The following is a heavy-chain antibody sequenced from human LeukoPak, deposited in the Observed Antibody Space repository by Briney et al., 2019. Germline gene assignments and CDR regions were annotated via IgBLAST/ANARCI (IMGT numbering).Heavy chain of an antibody. CDR3: ARGPGSYDSWTDNWFDP. V-gene: IGHV4-34*01. Sequence: SETLSLTCAVYGGSFSGYYWSWIRQPPGKGLEWIGEINHSGSTNYNPSLKSRVTISVDTSKNQFSLKLSSVTAADTAVYYCARGPGSYDSWTDNWFDPWGQGTLVTVSS. D-gene: IGHD3-3*01. CDR2: INHSGST. J-gene: IGHJ5*02. CDR1: GGSFSGYY.